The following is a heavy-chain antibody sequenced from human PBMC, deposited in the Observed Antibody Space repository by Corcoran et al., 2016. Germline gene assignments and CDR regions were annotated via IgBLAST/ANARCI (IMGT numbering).Heavy chain of an antibody. CDR3: ARDLGYSSGVSD. CDR1: GGSISSSSYY. D-gene: IGHD6-19*01. J-gene: IGHJ4*02. V-gene: IGHV4-39*07. Sequence: QLQLQESGPGLVKPSETLSLTCTVSGGSISSSSYYWVWIRQPPGKGLEWIGRIYYSGSTYYNPSLKSRVTISVDTSTNQFSLKLSSVTAADTAVYYCARDLGYSSGVSDWGQGTLVTVSS. CDR2: IYYSGST.